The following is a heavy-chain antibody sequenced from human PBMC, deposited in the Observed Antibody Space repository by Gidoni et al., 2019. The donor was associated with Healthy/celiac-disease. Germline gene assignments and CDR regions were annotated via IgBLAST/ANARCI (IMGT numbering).Heavy chain of an antibody. CDR1: GFSFSRFS. V-gene: IGHV3-48*02. Sequence: SCEASGFSFSRFSMNWVRQAPGKGLEWVAYISSSSSTIYYADSVKVRFTIARDNAKNSLYLQMNSLIDEDTAVYYCAREAQWHRYYFDYWGQGTLVTVSS. D-gene: IGHD6-19*01. J-gene: IGHJ4*02. CDR3: AREAQWHRYYFDY. CDR2: ISSSSSTI.